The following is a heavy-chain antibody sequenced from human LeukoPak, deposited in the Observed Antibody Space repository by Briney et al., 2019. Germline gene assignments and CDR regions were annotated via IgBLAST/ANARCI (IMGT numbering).Heavy chain of an antibody. J-gene: IGHJ4*02. CDR3: AKDITYYYDSSGYYRIDY. CDR2: ISGSGGST. V-gene: IGHV3-23*01. D-gene: IGHD3-22*01. CDR1: GFTFSSYA. Sequence: GGSLRLSCAASGFTFSSYAMSWVRQAPGKGLEWVSAISGSGGSTYYADSVKGRFTISRDNSKNTLYLQMNSLRAEDTAVYYCAKDITYYYDSSGYYRIDYWGQGTLVTVSS.